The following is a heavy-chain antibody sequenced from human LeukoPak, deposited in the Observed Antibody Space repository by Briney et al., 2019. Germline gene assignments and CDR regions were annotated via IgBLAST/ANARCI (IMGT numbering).Heavy chain of an antibody. V-gene: IGHV4-39*07. CDR2: IYYSGST. CDR1: GGSMSSSSYY. Sequence: ADTLTHICTVSGGSMSSSSYYWGWIRQPPGKGLEWTGSIYYSGSTYYNPSLKSRVTISVDTSKNQFSLKLSSVTAADTAVYYCARLGKYYGSGSYPAWGQGTLVTVSS. D-gene: IGHD3-10*01. J-gene: IGHJ4*02. CDR3: ARLGKYYGSGSYPA.